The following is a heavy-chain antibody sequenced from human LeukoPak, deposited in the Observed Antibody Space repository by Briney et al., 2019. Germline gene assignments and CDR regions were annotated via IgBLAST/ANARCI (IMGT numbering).Heavy chain of an antibody. CDR2: IYTNGST. V-gene: IGHV4-61*02. CDR3: ARWYYDFWSGLTYFDY. Sequence: PSQTLSLTCTVSGGSISSGSYYWSWIRQPAGKGLEWIGRIYTNGSTNYNPSLKSRVTISVDTSKNQFSLKLSSVTAADTAVYYCARWYYDFWSGLTYFDYWGQGTLVTVSS. D-gene: IGHD3-3*01. CDR1: GGSISSGSYY. J-gene: IGHJ4*02.